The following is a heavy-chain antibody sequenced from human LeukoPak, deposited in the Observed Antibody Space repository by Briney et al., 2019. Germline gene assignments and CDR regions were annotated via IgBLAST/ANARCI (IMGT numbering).Heavy chain of an antibody. CDR2: ISGSGGST. Sequence: GGSLRLSCAASGFTFSSYAMSWVRQAPGKGLEWVSAISGSGGSTYYADSVKGRFTISRDNSKNTLYLQMSSLRAEDTAVYYCAKGTSSSSPSYFYYYMDVWGKGTTVTVSS. CDR1: GFTFSSYA. CDR3: AKGTSSSSPSYFYYYMDV. V-gene: IGHV3-23*01. D-gene: IGHD6-13*01. J-gene: IGHJ6*03.